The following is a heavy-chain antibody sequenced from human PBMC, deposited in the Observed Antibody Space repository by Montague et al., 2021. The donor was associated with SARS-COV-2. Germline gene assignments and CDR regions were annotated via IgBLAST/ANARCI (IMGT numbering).Heavy chain of an antibody. V-gene: IGHV4-34*01. D-gene: IGHD4-23*01. CDR1: GGSFSGYY. J-gene: IGHJ4*02. Sequence: SETLSLTCAVYGGSFSGYYWTWIRQSPGKGLEWIAEINHSGTTNYNFNPSLGSRVTISVDTSKSQSSLKLSSVTAADTGVYYCARWDPQTLTLIGLRGKSASDYWGQGTLVTVSS. CDR3: ARWDPQTLTLIGLRGKSASDY. CDR2: INHSGTT.